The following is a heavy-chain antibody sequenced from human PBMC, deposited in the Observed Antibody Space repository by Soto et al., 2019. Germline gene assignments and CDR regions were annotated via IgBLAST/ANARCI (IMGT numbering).Heavy chain of an antibody. Sequence: GGSLRLSCAASGFTFSSYAMHWVRQAPGKGLDWVANIKQDGSEKYYVDSLKGRFTISRDNAKNSVYLLMNSLRAEDTAVYYCARGKDGRRAGTYYFDMDVWGKGTTVTSP. J-gene: IGHJ6*03. CDR2: IKQDGSEK. CDR1: GFTFSSYA. V-gene: IGHV3-7*01. CDR3: ARGKDGRRAGTYYFDMDV. D-gene: IGHD1-1*01.